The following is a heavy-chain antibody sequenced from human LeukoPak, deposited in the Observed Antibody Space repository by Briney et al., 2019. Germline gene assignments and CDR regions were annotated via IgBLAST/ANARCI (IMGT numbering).Heavy chain of an antibody. CDR2: ISGSGGST. J-gene: IGHJ4*02. D-gene: IGHD3-10*01. Sequence: QPGGSLRLSCAASGFTFSSYAMSWVRQAPGKGLEWVSAISGSGGSTYYADSVKGRFTISRDNSKNTLYLQMNSLRAEDTAVYYCAKSGNTYYYGSGNFDYWGQGTLVTVSS. CDR1: GFTFSSYA. CDR3: AKSGNTYYYGSGNFDY. V-gene: IGHV3-23*01.